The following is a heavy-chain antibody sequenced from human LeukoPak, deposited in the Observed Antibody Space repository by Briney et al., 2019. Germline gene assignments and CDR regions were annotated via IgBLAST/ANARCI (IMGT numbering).Heavy chain of an antibody. CDR1: GFTFSSYE. D-gene: IGHD6-19*01. J-gene: IGHJ4*02. CDR3: ARVKGSGCYEVDY. CDR2: ISSSGSTT. Sequence: GGSLRLSCAASGFTFSSYEMNWVRQAPGKGLEWVSYISSSGSTTYYADSVKGRFTISRDNAKNSLNLQMNSLRAEDTAVYYCARVKGSGCYEVDYWGQGTLVTVSS. V-gene: IGHV3-48*03.